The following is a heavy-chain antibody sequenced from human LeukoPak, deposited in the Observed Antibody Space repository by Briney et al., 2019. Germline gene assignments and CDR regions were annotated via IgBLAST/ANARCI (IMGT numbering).Heavy chain of an antibody. J-gene: IGHJ6*03. CDR2: IKQDGSEK. CDR3: AREYNWNYFHYYYMDV. V-gene: IGHV3-7*01. Sequence: GGSLRLSCAASGFTFSSYWMSWVRQAPGKGLEWVAHIKQDGSEKYYVDSVKGRFTISRDNAKNSLYLQMNSLRAEDTAVYYCAREYNWNYFHYYYMDVWGKGTTVTVSS. CDR1: GFTFSSYW. D-gene: IGHD1-7*01.